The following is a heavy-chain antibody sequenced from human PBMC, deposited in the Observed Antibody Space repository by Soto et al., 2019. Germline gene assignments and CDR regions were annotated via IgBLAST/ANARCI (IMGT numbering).Heavy chain of an antibody. D-gene: IGHD4-4*01. CDR2: INPSGGST. Sequence: QVQLVQSGAEVKKPGASVKVSCKASGYTFTSYYMHWVRQAPGQGLEWMGIINPSGGSTSYAQKFKGRVTMTRDTSTSTVYMELSSLRSEDTAVYYCARSGTDYSNYKIYYYYGMDVWGQGTTVTVSS. CDR3: ARSGTDYSNYKIYYYYGMDV. CDR1: GYTFTSYY. V-gene: IGHV1-46*01. J-gene: IGHJ6*02.